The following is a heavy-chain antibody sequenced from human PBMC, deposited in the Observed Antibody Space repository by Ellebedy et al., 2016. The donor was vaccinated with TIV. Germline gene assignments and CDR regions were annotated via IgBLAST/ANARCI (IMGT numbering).Heavy chain of an antibody. Sequence: GGSLRLSCAASGFTFSNYGVHWVRQAPGKGLEWVANIKQDGSEKEYVDSVKGRFTISRDNAKNSLYLQMNSLRAEDTAVYYCARDRSSGGNFYWYFDLWGRGTLVTVSS. CDR3: ARDRSSGGNFYWYFDL. CDR2: IKQDGSEK. V-gene: IGHV3-7*01. D-gene: IGHD4-23*01. J-gene: IGHJ2*01. CDR1: GFTFSNYG.